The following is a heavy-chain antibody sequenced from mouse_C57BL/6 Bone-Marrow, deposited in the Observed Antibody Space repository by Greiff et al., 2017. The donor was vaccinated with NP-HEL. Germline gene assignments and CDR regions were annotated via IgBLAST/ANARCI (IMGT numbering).Heavy chain of an antibody. CDR1: GFSLTSYG. V-gene: IGHV2-2*01. CDR3: ARNNDYYGSSLDY. Sequence: VKLMESGPGLVQPSQSLSITCTVSGFSLTSYGVHWVRQSPGKGLEWLGVIWSGGSTDYNAAFISRLSIGKDNSKSQVFFKMNSLQADDTAIYYCARNNDYYGSSLDYWGQGTTLTVSS. J-gene: IGHJ2*01. D-gene: IGHD1-1*01. CDR2: IWSGGST.